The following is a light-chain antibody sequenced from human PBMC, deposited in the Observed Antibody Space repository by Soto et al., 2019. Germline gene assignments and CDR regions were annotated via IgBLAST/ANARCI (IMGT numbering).Light chain of an antibody. J-gene: IGKJ1*01. CDR3: QQYGSSPRT. CDR2: GAS. CDR1: QSVNSNY. Sequence: EVGLAQSPGTVSLSPGERATLACSASQSVNSNYVAWYQQKPGQAPRLLISGASSRATGIPDRFTGSGSGTDFTLTISRLEPEDFAVYYCQQYGSSPRTFGQGTKVDI. V-gene: IGKV3-20*01.